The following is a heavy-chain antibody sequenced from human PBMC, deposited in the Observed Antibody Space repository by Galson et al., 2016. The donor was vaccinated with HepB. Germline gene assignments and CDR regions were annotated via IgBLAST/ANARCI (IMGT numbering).Heavy chain of an antibody. V-gene: IGHV3-7*01. Sequence: SLRLSCAASGFTFSIYWMTWVRQAPGKGLEWVANIKKDGSEKHYVDSVKGRFTISRDNAKNSLYLQMNYLSAEDTAVYYCARDHKEWLGRDYYFYGMDVWGQGTTVTVSS. CDR2: IKKDGSEK. CDR3: ARDHKEWLGRDYYFYGMDV. J-gene: IGHJ6*02. D-gene: IGHD6-19*01. CDR1: GFTFSIYW.